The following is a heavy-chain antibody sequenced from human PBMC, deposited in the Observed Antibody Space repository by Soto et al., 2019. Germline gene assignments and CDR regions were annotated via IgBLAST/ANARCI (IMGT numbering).Heavy chain of an antibody. CDR2: IYWDDDK. J-gene: IGHJ4*02. CDR1: GFSLTTSGVG. Sequence: QITLNESGPTVVKPAETLTLTCTFSGFSLTTSGVGVGWIRQSPGKAPELLALIYWDDDKRYSASLKSRLTITQDTSKNQVVLTMANVDPADTATYYCAHRILRTVFGLVTTTAIYFDFWGQGTPVVVSS. D-gene: IGHD3-3*01. CDR3: AHRILRTVFGLVTTTAIYFDF. V-gene: IGHV2-5*02.